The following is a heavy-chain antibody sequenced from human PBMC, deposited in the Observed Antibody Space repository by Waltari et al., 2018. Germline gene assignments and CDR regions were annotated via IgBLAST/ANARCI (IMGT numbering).Heavy chain of an antibody. J-gene: IGHJ4*02. CDR3: ARHDDGGGYCDY. CDR1: GSSFTRYW. CDR2: MYPGDSDT. V-gene: IGHV5-51*01. D-gene: IGHD3-22*01. Sequence: EVQLVQSGAEVKKPGESLKISCKASGSSFTRYWIGWVRQMPGKGLEWMRIMYPGDSDTRYSPSFRGQVTISADKSISTAYLQWSSLKASDTAIYYCARHDDGGGYCDYWGQGTLVTVSS.